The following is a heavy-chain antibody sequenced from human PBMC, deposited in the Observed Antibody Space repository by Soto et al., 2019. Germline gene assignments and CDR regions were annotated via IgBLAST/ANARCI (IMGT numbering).Heavy chain of an antibody. CDR1: GFTFSSYS. D-gene: IGHD3-22*01. CDR2: ISSSSSTI. CDR3: ARASVKTVPNYYSYYYMDV. Sequence: EVQLVESGGGLVQPGGSLRLSCAASGFTFSSYSMNWVRQAPGKGLEWVSYISSSSSTIYYADSVKGRFTISRDNAKNSLYLHMNSLRAEDTAVYYCARASVKTVPNYYSYYYMDVWGKGTTVTVSS. J-gene: IGHJ6*03. V-gene: IGHV3-48*01.